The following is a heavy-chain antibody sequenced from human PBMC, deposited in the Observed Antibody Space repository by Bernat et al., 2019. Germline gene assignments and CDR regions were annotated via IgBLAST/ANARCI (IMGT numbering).Heavy chain of an antibody. CDR2: IYHSGST. CDR3: ARDLRHYYYYYGMDV. J-gene: IGHJ6*02. CDR1: GGSISSGGYS. D-gene: IGHD4-17*01. V-gene: IGHV4-30-2*01. Sequence: QLQLQESGSGLVKPSQTLSLTCAVSGGSISSGGYSWSWIRQPPGKGLEWIGYIYHSGSTYYNPSLKSRVTISVDRSKNQFSLKLSSVTAADTAVYYCARDLRHYYYYYGMDVWGQGTTVTVSS.